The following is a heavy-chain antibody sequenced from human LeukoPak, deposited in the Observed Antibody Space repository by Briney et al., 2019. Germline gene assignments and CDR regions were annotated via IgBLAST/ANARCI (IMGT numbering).Heavy chain of an antibody. CDR3: ARVYYNSSYGYWYFDL. D-gene: IGHD6-13*01. CDR2: IYYSGST. J-gene: IGHJ2*01. Sequence: PSETLSLTCTVSGGSISSYYWSWIRQPPGKGLEWIGYIYYSGSTNYNPSLKSRVTISVDTSKNQFSLKLSSVTAADTAVYYCARVYYNSSYGYWYFDLWGRGTLVTVSS. CDR1: GGSISSYY. V-gene: IGHV4-59*01.